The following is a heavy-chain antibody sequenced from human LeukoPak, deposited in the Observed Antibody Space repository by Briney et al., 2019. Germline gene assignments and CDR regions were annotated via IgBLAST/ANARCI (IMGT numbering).Heavy chain of an antibody. J-gene: IGHJ4*02. CDR3: ARGLSGYASSLGY. D-gene: IGHD6-6*01. V-gene: IGHV3-74*01. CDR1: GFTFSSYW. Sequence: PGGSLRLPCAASGFTFSSYWMHWVRQAPGKGLVWVSRINSDGSSTSYADSVRGRFSISRDNAKNTLYLQMNSLRAEDTAVYYCARGLSGYASSLGYWGQGTLVTVSA. CDR2: INSDGSST.